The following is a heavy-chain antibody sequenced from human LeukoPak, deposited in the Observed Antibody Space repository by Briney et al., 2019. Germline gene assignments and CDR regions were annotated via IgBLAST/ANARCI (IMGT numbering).Heavy chain of an antibody. CDR2: INHSGST. J-gene: IGHJ4*02. D-gene: IGHD1-14*01. CDR3: ARDLNLGPYY. Sequence: SETLSLTCAVYGGSFSGYYWSWIRQPPGKGLEWIGEINHSGSTNYNPSLKSRVTISVDTSKNQFSLKLSSVTAADTAVYYCARDLNLGPYYWGQGTLVTVSS. CDR1: GGSFSGYY. V-gene: IGHV4-34*01.